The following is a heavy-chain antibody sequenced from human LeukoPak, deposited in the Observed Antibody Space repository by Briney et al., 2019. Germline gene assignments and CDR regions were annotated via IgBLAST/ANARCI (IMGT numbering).Heavy chain of an antibody. CDR3: ARPATTVVTSWFDY. Sequence: GASVKVSCKASGGTFSSYAISWARQAPGQGLEWMGRIIPILGIANYAQKFQGRVTITADKSTSTAYMELSSLRSEDTAVYYCARPATTVVTSWFDYWGQGTLVTVSS. CDR1: GGTFSSYA. J-gene: IGHJ4*02. CDR2: IIPILGIA. V-gene: IGHV1-69*04. D-gene: IGHD4-17*01.